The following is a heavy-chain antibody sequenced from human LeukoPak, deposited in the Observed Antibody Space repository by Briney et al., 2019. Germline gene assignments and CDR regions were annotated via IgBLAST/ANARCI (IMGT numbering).Heavy chain of an antibody. Sequence: GGSLRLSCAASGFTLDEYGMNWVRQAPGKGLEWVSAINWNSETTGYADSVRGRFAISRDNANNSLYLQMNSLRAEDTAVYYCARDIAPSAIPDAFDFWGLGAMVTVSS. J-gene: IGHJ3*01. CDR2: INWNSETT. D-gene: IGHD2-2*02. CDR3: ARDIAPSAIPDAFDF. V-gene: IGHV3-20*04. CDR1: GFTLDEYG.